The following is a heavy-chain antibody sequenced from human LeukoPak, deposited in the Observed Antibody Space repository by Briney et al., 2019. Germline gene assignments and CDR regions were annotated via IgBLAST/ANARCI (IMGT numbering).Heavy chain of an antibody. CDR2: IRYDGSNK. J-gene: IGHJ4*02. D-gene: IGHD3-3*01. V-gene: IGHV3-30*02. CDR3: AKMRFLEWLSYFDY. CDR1: GFTFSSDG. Sequence: PGGSLRLSCAASGFTFSSDGMHWVRQAPGKGLEWVAFIRYDGSNKYYADSVKGRFTISRDNSKNTLYLQMNSLRAEDTAVYYCAKMRFLEWLSYFDYWGQGTLVTVSS.